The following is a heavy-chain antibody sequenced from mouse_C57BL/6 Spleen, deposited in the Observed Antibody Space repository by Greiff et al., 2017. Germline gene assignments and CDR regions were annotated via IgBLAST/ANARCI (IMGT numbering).Heavy chain of an antibody. CDR2: INPSTGGT. CDR1: GYSFTGYY. D-gene: IGHD3-3*01. Sequence: VQLKESGPELVKPGASVKISCKASGYSFTGYYMHWVKQSSEKSLEWIGEINPSTGGTSYNQKFKGKATLTVDKSSSTAYMQLKSLTSEDSAVYYCARKGPPYAMDYWGQGTSVTVSS. CDR3: ARKGPPYAMDY. J-gene: IGHJ4*01. V-gene: IGHV1-43*01.